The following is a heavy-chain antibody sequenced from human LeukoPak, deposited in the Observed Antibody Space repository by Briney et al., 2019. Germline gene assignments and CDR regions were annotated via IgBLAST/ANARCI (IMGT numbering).Heavy chain of an antibody. CDR1: GYTFTSYG. CDR2: ISAYNGNT. V-gene: IGHV1-18*01. D-gene: IGHD2-15*01. J-gene: IGHJ3*02. CDR3: ARDRYCSGGSCYSGGKSVPPDAFDI. Sequence: ASVKVSCKASGYTFTSYGISWVRQAPGQGLEWMGWISAYNGNTNYAQKLQGRVTMTTDTSTSTAYMELRSLRSDDTAVYYCARDRYCSGGSCYSGGKSVPPDAFDIWGQGTTVTVSS.